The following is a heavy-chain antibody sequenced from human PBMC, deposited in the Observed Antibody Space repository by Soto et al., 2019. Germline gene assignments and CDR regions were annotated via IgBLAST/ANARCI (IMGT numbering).Heavy chain of an antibody. CDR3: ASRYAFDI. J-gene: IGHJ3*02. CDR2: ISSSSSYI. CDR1: GFTFSSYS. V-gene: IGHV3-21*01. Sequence: GGSLRLSCAASGFTFSSYSMNWVRQAPGKGLEWVSSISSSSSYISYADSVKGRFTISRDNAKNSLYLQMNSLRAEDTAVYYCASRYAFDIWGQGTMVTVSS.